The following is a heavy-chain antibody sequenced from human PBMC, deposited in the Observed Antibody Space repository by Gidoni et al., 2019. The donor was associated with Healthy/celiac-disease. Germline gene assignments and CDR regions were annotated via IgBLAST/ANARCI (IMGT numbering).Heavy chain of an antibody. J-gene: IGHJ4*02. D-gene: IGHD2-21*01. CDR2: ISGSGGST. Sequence: EVQLLESGGGLVQPGGSLRLSCAASGFTFSSYAMSWVRQAPGKGREWVSAISGSGGSTYYADSVKGRFTISRDNSKNTLYLQMNSLRAEDTAVYYCAKDRGGGGDSSRYFDYWGQGTLVTVSS. V-gene: IGHV3-23*01. CDR3: AKDRGGGGDSSRYFDY. CDR1: GFTFSSYA.